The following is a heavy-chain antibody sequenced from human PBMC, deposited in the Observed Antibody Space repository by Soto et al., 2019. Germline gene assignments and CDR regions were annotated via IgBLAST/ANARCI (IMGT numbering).Heavy chain of an antibody. V-gene: IGHV1-46*03. D-gene: IGHD6-19*01. J-gene: IGHJ4*02. Sequence: ASVKVSCKASGYTFTSYYMHWVRQAPGQGLEWMGIINPSGGSTSYAQKFQGRVTMTRDTSTSTVYMELSSLRSEDTAVYYCARRRAYCSGWDEYYFDYWGQGTLVTVSS. CDR1: GYTFTSYY. CDR2: INPSGGST. CDR3: ARRRAYCSGWDEYYFDY.